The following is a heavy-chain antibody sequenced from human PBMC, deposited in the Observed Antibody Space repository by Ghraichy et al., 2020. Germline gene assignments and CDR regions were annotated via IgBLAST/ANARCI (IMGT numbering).Heavy chain of an antibody. J-gene: IGHJ4*02. D-gene: IGHD6-13*01. CDR3: AKRYGSTWGHFDY. Sequence: GGSLRLSCTASGFTFSSYAMSWVRQAPGKGLEWVSDISNSGGSANYADSVKGRFTISRDNSKNTLYLLMNSLTAEDTAEYYCAKRYGSTWGHFDYWGQGTLVTVSS. CDR1: GFTFSSYA. V-gene: IGHV3-23*01. CDR2: ISNSGGSA.